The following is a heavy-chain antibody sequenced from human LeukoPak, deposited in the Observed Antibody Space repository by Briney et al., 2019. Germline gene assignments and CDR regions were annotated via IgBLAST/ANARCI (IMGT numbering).Heavy chain of an antibody. J-gene: IGHJ4*02. V-gene: IGHV3-30*03. D-gene: IGHD1-26*01. CDR2: LSGDETYI. CDR3: ARTTVGFDY. Sequence: GGSLRLSCAASGFTFSVYGMHWVRQAPGKGLEWVALLSGDETYIDYTDSVKGRFTISRDNAKNSLYLQMNSLRAEDTAVYYCARTTVGFDYWGQGTLVTVSS. CDR1: GFTFSVYG.